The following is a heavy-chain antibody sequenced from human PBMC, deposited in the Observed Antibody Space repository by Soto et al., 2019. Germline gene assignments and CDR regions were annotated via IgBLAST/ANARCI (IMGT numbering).Heavy chain of an antibody. V-gene: IGHV4-31*03. CDR1: GGSISSGGYY. D-gene: IGHD3-22*01. Sequence: QVQLQESGPGLVKPSQTLSLTCTVSGGSISSGGYYWSWIRQHPGKGLEWIGYIYYSGSTYYNPSLKSRVTISVDTSKNQFSLKLRSVTAADTAVYYCARLPTQYYYDSSGYYYSRAHGMDVWGQGTTVTVSS. CDR2: IYYSGST. CDR3: ARLPTQYYYDSSGYYYSRAHGMDV. J-gene: IGHJ6*02.